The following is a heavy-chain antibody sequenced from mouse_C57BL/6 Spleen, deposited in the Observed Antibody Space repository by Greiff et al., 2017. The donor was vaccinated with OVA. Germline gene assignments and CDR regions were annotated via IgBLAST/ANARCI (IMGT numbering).Heavy chain of an antibody. CDR3: AIGGAAFDY. J-gene: IGHJ2*01. CDR2: INPGSGGT. D-gene: IGHD3-3*01. CDR1: GFAFTNYL. V-gene: IGHV1-54*01. Sequence: QVQLQQSGAELVRPGTSVKVSCKASGFAFTNYLIAWVKPRPGQGLEWIGVINPGSGGTNYNEKFKGKATLTADKSSSTAYMQLSILTSEGAAVYFCAIGGAAFDYWGQGTTLTVSS.